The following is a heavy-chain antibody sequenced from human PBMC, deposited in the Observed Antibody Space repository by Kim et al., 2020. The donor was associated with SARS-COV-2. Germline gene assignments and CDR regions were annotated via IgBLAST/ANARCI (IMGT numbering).Heavy chain of an antibody. D-gene: IGHD3-10*02. Sequence: GGSLRLSCAASGFIFSGSTMHWVRQASGKGLEWVGRIRSKPKNYATEYTVSVKGRFTVSREDSKNTAYLQMNGLKTEDTAVYDCATYTDYVFNYWGQGIMVTVSS. V-gene: IGHV3-73*01. J-gene: IGHJ4*03. CDR1: GFIFSGST. CDR3: ATYTDYVFNY. CDR2: IRSKPKNYAT.